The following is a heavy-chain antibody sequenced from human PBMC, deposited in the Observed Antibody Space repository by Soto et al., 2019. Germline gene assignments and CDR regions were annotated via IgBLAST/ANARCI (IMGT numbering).Heavy chain of an antibody. Sequence: GGSLRLSCAASGFTFSSYGMHWFRQAPGKGLEWVAVISYDGSNKYYADSVKGRFTISRDNSKNTLYLQMNSLRAEDTAVYYCAKDSGPFCSSTSFYGMWNYYYYYMYVCGKGTTVIVSS. CDR2: ISYDGSNK. CDR1: GFTFSSYG. J-gene: IGHJ6*03. CDR3: AKDSGPFCSSTSFYGMWNYYYYYMYV. V-gene: IGHV3-30*18. D-gene: IGHD2-2*01.